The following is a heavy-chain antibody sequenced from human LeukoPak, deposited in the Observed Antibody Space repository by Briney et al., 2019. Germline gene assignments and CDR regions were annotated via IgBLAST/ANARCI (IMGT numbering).Heavy chain of an antibody. V-gene: IGHV3-23*01. CDR3: TKGGSSWSRWDY. Sequence: GGSLRLSCAASGFTFSSYAMSWVRQAPGKGLEWVSTIGGSGGATHYANSVKGRFTISRDNSKNTLDLHMNGLRVEDTAVYYCTKGGSSWSRWDYWGQGALVTVSS. D-gene: IGHD6-13*01. CDR2: IGGSGGAT. J-gene: IGHJ4*02. CDR1: GFTFSSYA.